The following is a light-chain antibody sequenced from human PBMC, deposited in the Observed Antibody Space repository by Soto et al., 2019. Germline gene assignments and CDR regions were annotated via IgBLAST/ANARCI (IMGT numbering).Light chain of an antibody. J-gene: IGLJ1*01. Sequence: QSALTQPASVSGSPGQSITISCTGTNSDVGAYESVSWYQQHPGKAPKRIIYDVSDRPSGVSHRFSGSKSGNTASLAISGLQPEDEANYYCSSYAGSSTLGVFGTGTKVTVL. CDR1: NSDVGAYES. V-gene: IGLV2-14*01. CDR3: SSYAGSSTLGV. CDR2: DVS.